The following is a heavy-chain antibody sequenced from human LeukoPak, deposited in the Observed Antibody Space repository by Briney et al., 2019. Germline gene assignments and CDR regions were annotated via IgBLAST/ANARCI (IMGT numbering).Heavy chain of an antibody. D-gene: IGHD3-22*01. CDR3: AKDHKEYYYDSSGYYYEQLFDY. Sequence: GGSLRLSCAASGFTFSSYAMSWVRQAPWKGLEWVSAISGSGGSTYYADSVKGRFTISRDNSKNTLYLQMNSLRAEDTAVYYCAKDHKEYYYDSSGYYYEQLFDYWGQGTLVTVSS. CDR1: GFTFSSYA. J-gene: IGHJ4*02. V-gene: IGHV3-23*01. CDR2: ISGSGGST.